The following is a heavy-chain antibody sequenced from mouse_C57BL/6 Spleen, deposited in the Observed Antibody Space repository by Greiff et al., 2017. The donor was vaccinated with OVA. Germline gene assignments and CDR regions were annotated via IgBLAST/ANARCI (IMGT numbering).Heavy chain of an antibody. J-gene: IGHJ4*01. D-gene: IGHD2-2*01. Sequence: VKLKESGPGLVQPSQSLSITCTVSGFSLTSYGVHWVRQSPGKGLEWLGVIWSGGSTDYNAAFISRLSISKDNSKSQVFFKMNSLQADDTAIYYCARILDGYDYYAMDYWGQGTSVTVSS. V-gene: IGHV2-2*01. CDR1: GFSLTSYG. CDR2: IWSGGST. CDR3: ARILDGYDYYAMDY.